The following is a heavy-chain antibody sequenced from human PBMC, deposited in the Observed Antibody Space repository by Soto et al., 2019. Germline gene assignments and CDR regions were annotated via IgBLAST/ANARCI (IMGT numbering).Heavy chain of an antibody. V-gene: IGHV4-61*01. CDR2: IHHAGTT. D-gene: IGHD3-10*01. CDR3: ARGGFWGYYDYSGIDV. CDR1: GVSVTSGNYY. J-gene: IGHJ6*02. Sequence: QVQLQESGPGLVKPSETLSLTCTVSGVSVTSGNYYWTWIRQPPGKGLEWIAYIHHAGTTNFNPSRKGRISISIATSKNQISLQLHSVTAADPAVYFWARGGFWGYYDYSGIDVWGRGTTVSISS.